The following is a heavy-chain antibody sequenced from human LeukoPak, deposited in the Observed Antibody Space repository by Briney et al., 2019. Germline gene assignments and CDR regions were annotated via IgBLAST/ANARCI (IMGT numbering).Heavy chain of an antibody. CDR3: VRLRRYCSSTSCYGLDY. CDR2: ISSSSSYI. Sequence: GGSLRLSCAASGFTFSSYSMNWVRQAPGKGLEWVSSISSSSSYIYYADSVKGRSTISRDNAKNSLYLQMNSLRAEDTAVYYCVRLRRYCSSTSCYGLDYWGQGTLVTVSS. V-gene: IGHV3-21*01. D-gene: IGHD2-2*01. CDR1: GFTFSSYS. J-gene: IGHJ4*02.